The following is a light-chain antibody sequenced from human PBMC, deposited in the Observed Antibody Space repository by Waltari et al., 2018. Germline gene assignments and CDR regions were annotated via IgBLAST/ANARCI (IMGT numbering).Light chain of an antibody. V-gene: IGLV2-14*03. Sequence: QSALTQPASVSGSPGQSITIPCTGTSSDVGGYKYVSWYQQHPGKAPKLMIFDVNNRPSGVSNRFSGSTSGNTASLTISGLQAEDEADYYCSSYSTSSTWVFGGGTKLTV. CDR3: SSYSTSSTWV. CDR1: SSDVGGYKY. CDR2: DVN. J-gene: IGLJ3*02.